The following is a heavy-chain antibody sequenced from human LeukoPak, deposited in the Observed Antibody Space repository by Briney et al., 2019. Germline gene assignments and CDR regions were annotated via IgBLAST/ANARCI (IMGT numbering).Heavy chain of an antibody. CDR3: ARGGIAGRPVYYYYMDV. CDR2: ISALSTYI. CDR1: GFTFSSYT. Sequence: GSLRLSCAASGFTFSSYTIHWVRQAPGKGLEWVSSISALSTYIYYADSVKGRFTISRDNVEKSAYLELSGLTAHDTAIYYCARGGIAGRPVYYYYMDVWGKGTTVTVSS. V-gene: IGHV3-21*01. J-gene: IGHJ6*03. D-gene: IGHD6-6*01.